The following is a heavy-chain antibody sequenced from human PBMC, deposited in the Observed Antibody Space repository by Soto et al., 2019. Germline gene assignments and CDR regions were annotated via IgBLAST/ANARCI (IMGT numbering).Heavy chain of an antibody. CDR3: PLEKLNGDYVGY. CDR1: GFTFSSYA. J-gene: IGHJ4*02. CDR2: ISGSGGST. V-gene: IGHV3-23*01. D-gene: IGHD4-17*01. Sequence: GGSLRLSCAASGFTFSSYAMSWVRQAPGKGLEWVSAISGSGGSTYYADSVKGRFTISRDNSKNTLYLQMNSLRAEDTAVYYCPLEKLNGDYVGYWGQGTLVTVSS.